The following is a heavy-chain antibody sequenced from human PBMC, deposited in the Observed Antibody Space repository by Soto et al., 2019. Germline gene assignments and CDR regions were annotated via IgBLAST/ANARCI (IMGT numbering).Heavy chain of an antibody. Sequence: EVRLEEAGGGFVQPGGSLRVSCSGSGFILSSFWMHWVRQGPGKGLEWVSRINGDGASLAYADSVKGRFSISRDNVKNTLHLQMNGLGADDTAVYFCASEGSRGLDVWGRGPTVTVSS. CDR3: ASEGSRGLDV. CDR1: GFILSSFW. CDR2: INGDGASL. V-gene: IGHV3-74*03. J-gene: IGHJ6*02. D-gene: IGHD3-10*01.